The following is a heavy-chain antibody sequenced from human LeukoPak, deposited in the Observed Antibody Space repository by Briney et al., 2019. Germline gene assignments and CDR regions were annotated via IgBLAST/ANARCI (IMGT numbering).Heavy chain of an antibody. V-gene: IGHV1-46*01. Sequence: ASVKVSCKASGYTFTSYYMHWVRQAPGQGLEWMGIINPSGGSTSYAQKFQGRVTMTRDTSTSTVYMELSSLRSEDTAVYYCARDGYSSGWYWLLIIFDYWGQGTLVTVSS. J-gene: IGHJ4*02. CDR1: GYTFTSYY. D-gene: IGHD6-19*01. CDR2: INPSGGST. CDR3: ARDGYSSGWYWLLIIFDY.